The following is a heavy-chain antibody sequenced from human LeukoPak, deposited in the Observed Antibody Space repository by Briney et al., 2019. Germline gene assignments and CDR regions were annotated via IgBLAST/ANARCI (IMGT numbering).Heavy chain of an antibody. Sequence: GGSLRLSCVVSGFTFSSYAMSWVRQAPGKGLEWVSVIYSGGSTYYADSVKGRFTISRDNSKNTVYLQMNSLRAEDTAVYYCATVTASHYFDYWGQGTLVTVSS. CDR1: GFTFSSYA. CDR3: ATVTASHYFDY. D-gene: IGHD2-21*02. CDR2: IYSGGST. V-gene: IGHV3-66*01. J-gene: IGHJ4*02.